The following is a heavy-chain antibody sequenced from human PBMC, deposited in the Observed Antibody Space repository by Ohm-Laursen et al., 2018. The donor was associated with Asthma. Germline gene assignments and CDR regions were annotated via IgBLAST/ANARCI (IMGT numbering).Heavy chain of an antibody. CDR2: ISYDGSNK. Sequence: SLRLSCSASGFTFRSYAMHWVRQAPGKGLEWVAVISYDGSNKYYADSVKGRFTISRDNSKNTLYLQMNSLRAEDTAVYYCARAYSYGFDAFDIWGQGTMVTVSS. J-gene: IGHJ3*02. V-gene: IGHV3-30-3*01. CDR3: ARAYSYGFDAFDI. D-gene: IGHD5-18*01. CDR1: GFTFRSYA.